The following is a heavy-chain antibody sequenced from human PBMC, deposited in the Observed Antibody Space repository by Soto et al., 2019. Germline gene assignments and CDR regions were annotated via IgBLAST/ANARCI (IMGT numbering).Heavy chain of an antibody. CDR2: INPATGAA. CDR3: ARGGGVGVAGSAAFDM. V-gene: IGHV1-2*02. J-gene: IGHJ3*02. CDR1: GYPVTAYY. Sequence: QLHLVQSGAVVKKPGASVTVSCSASGYPVTAYYMHWVRQAPGRGLEWMGGINPATGAAKYTQTFQGRVTMTRDPSTSKGFMELGGLTSEDTAVFYCARGGGVGVAGSAAFDMWGQGTLVTVSS. D-gene: IGHD3-3*01.